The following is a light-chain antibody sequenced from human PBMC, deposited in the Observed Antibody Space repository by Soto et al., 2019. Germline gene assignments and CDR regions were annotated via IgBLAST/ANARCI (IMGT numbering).Light chain of an antibody. J-gene: IGKJ5*01. CDR2: DAS. Sequence: EIVLTQSPATLSLSPGERSTLSCRASQSVIIYLAWYQQKPGLAPRLLIYDASNRATGVPARFRGSGSGTDFTLTISSLEPEAFAVYYCQQRNDWRRGTFGQGTRLE. CDR3: QQRNDWRRGT. V-gene: IGKV3-11*01. CDR1: QSVIIY.